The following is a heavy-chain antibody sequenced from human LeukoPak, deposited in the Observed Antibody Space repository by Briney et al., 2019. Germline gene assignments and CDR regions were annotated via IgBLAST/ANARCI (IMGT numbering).Heavy chain of an antibody. CDR3: ARGRGYSYGWNWFDP. V-gene: IGHV4-34*01. D-gene: IGHD5-18*01. CDR1: GGSFSGYY. CDR2: INHSGST. Sequence: PSETLSLTCAVYGGSFSGYYWSWIRQPPGKGLEWIGEINHSGSTNYNPSLKSRVTISVDTSKNQFSLKLSSVTAADTAVYYCARGRGYSYGWNWFDPWGQGTLVTVSS. J-gene: IGHJ5*02.